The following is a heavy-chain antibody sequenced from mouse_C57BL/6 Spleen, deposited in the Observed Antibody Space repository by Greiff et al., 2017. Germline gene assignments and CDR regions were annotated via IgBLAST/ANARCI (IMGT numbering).Heavy chain of an antibody. CDR1: GYSFTSYY. J-gene: IGHJ4*01. D-gene: IGHD1-1*01. CDR2: IYPGSGNT. CDR3: ARSNYYGSSPYYYAMDY. Sequence: QVQLKQSGPELVKPGASVKISCKASGYSFTSYYIHWVKQRPGQGLEWIGWIYPGSGNTKYNEKFKGKATLTADTSSSTAYMQLSSLTSEDSAVYYCARSNYYGSSPYYYAMDYWGQGTSVTVSS. V-gene: IGHV1-66*01.